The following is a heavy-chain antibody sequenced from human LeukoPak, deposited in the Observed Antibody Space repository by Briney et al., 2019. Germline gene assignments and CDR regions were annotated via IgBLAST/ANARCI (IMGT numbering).Heavy chain of an antibody. CDR2: IKQDGSEK. V-gene: IGHV3-7*03. Sequence: GGSLRLSCAASGFTFSSYWMSWVRQAPGKGLEWVANIKQDGSEKYYVDSVKGRFTISRDNSKNTLFLQMYSLRAEDTAVYYCAKEEWLGKMNYFDSWGQGILVTVS. CDR3: AKEEWLGKMNYFDS. J-gene: IGHJ4*02. CDR1: GFTFSSYW. D-gene: IGHD3-3*01.